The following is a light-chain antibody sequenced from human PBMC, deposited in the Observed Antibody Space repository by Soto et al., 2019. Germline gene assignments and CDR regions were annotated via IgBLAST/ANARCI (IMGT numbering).Light chain of an antibody. Sequence: QSALTQPASVSGSPGQSITISCAGTRSDVGIYDFVSWYQHHPGKAPKLIIYEVTKRPSGISDRFSGSKSGNTASLTISGLQAEDDDDYYCCSLDRGGSNVVFGGGTKVTVL. CDR1: RSDVGIYDF. J-gene: IGLJ2*01. V-gene: IGLV2-23*02. CDR2: EVT. CDR3: CSLDRGGSNVV.